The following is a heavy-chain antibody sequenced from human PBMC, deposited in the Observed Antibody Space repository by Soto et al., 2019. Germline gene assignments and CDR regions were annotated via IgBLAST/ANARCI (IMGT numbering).Heavy chain of an antibody. CDR2: MNPNSGNT. V-gene: IGHV1-8*01. CDR1: GYTFTSSD. D-gene: IGHD1-1*01. Sequence: GASVKVSCKASGYTFTSSDINWVRQATGQGLEWMGWMNPNSGNTGYAQKFQGRVTMTRNTSISTAYMELSSLRSEDTAVYYCARGPKVGHERNNWFVPRGQGTLGTGSS. CDR3: ARGPKVGHERNNWFVP. J-gene: IGHJ5*02.